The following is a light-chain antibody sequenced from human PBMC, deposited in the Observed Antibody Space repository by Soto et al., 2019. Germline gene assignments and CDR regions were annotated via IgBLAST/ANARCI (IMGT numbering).Light chain of an antibody. CDR1: RSVGDY. V-gene: IGKV3-11*01. CDR2: DAS. J-gene: IGKJ4*01. CDR3: QQRSDWSLT. Sequence: EIVLAQSPATLSLSPGDRATLSCRASRSVGDYLAWYQQKPGQPPRLLIYDASNRATGIPARFSGSGSGTDFTLTISSLEPEDFAVYYCQQRSDWSLTFGGGTKVEI.